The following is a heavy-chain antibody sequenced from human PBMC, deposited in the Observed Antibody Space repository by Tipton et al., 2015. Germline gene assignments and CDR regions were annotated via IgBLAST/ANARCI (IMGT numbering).Heavy chain of an antibody. D-gene: IGHD4-23*01. CDR2: IQYSGGT. J-gene: IGHJ4*02. CDR1: SDSINKYY. CDR3: ARARGRHGGLFDS. Sequence: TLSLTCTVSSDSINKYYWSWIRQPPGKELEWLGYIQYSGGTNYNPSLESRVSISVDTSKTPFSLEMRSVTATDTAVYYCARARGRHGGLFDSWGQGILVPVSS. V-gene: IGHV4-59*01.